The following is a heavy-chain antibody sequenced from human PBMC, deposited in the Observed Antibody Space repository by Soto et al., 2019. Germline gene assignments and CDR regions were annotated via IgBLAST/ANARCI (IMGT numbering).Heavy chain of an antibody. J-gene: IGHJ5*02. CDR3: ERDSPDGTLLYL. CDR1: GGSISSGDYY. CDR2: IYYSGST. Sequence: SETLSLTCTVSGGSISSGDYYWSWIRQPPGKGLEWIGYIYYSGSTYYNPSLKSRVTISVDTSKNQFSLKMSSVNAADTAVYYCERDSPDGTLLYLWGQRTLVTVSS. V-gene: IGHV4-30-4*01. D-gene: IGHD2-15*01.